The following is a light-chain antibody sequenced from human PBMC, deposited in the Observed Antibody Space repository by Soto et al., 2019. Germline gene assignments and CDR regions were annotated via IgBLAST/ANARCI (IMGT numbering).Light chain of an antibody. J-gene: IGLJ3*02. CDR1: SSDVGNYNL. V-gene: IGLV2-23*01. Sequence: QSALPQPASVSGSPGQSITISCTGTSSDVGNYNLVSWYQQYPDQAPKLIISEGTKRPSGVSDRFSGSKSGNTASLTISGLQAEDEADYYCCSYAGSNTYVFGGGTKLTVL. CDR3: CSYAGSNTYV. CDR2: EGT.